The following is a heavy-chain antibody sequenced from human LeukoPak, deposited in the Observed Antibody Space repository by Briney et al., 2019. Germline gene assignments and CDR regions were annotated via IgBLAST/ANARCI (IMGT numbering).Heavy chain of an antibody. Sequence: GGPLRLSCAASGLTGSHNYVSWVRQAPGKGLEWVSAIHTSGDTCYADSVKGRFTISRDTSKNTLYLQINSPRVEDTAVYYCIVFGDSNHWGQGTLVTVSS. J-gene: IGHJ5*02. CDR1: GLTGSHNY. CDR3: IVFGDSNH. CDR2: IHTSGDT. V-gene: IGHV3-53*01. D-gene: IGHD4-17*01.